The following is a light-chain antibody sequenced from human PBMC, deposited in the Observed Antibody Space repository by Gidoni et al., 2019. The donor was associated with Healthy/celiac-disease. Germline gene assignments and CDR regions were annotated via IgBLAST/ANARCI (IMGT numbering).Light chain of an antibody. CDR2: GAS. Sequence: EIVMTQSPATQSVSPGERATLSCRASQSVSSNLAWYQQKPGQAPRLLIYGASTRATGIPARFSGSGSGTEFTLTISSLQSEDFAVYYCQQYNNWPPLTFGGGTKVEIK. J-gene: IGKJ4*01. V-gene: IGKV3-15*01. CDR1: QSVSSN. CDR3: QQYNNWPPLT.